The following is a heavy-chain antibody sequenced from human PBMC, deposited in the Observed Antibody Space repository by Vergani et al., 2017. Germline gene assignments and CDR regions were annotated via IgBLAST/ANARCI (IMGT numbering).Heavy chain of an antibody. CDR1: GFTFDDYA. CDR2: ISWNSGSI. J-gene: IGHJ2*01. CDR3: ARTYSSSWYGYFDL. Sequence: EVQLVESGGGLVQPARSLRLSCAASGFTFDDYAMHGVRQAPGKGLEWVSGISWNSGSIGYADSVKGRFTISRDNAKNSLYLQMNSLRAEDTALYYCARTYSSSWYGYFDLWGRGTLVTVSS. V-gene: IGHV3-9*01. D-gene: IGHD6-13*01.